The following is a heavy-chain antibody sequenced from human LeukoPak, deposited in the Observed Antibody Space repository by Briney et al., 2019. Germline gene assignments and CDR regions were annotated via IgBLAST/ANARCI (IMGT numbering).Heavy chain of an antibody. CDR2: ISWDGGST. Sequence: GGSQRLSCAASGFTFDDYAMHWLRQAPGKGLEWVSLISWDGGSTYYADSVKGRFTISRDNSKNSLYLQMNSLRAEDTALYYCAKAPLGSYYFDYWGQGTLVTVSS. CDR1: GFTFDDYA. J-gene: IGHJ4*02. D-gene: IGHD3-16*01. V-gene: IGHV3-43D*03. CDR3: AKAPLGSYYFDY.